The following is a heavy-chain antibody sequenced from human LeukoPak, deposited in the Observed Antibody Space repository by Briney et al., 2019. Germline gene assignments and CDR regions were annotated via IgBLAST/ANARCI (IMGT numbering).Heavy chain of an antibody. Sequence: GGSLRLSCSASGFTFSNYDMHWVRQEKGKGLEWVSSIGTGGHTYYAPSVKGRFTISRENAKNSLYLQMNSLRAGDTAIYYCTRGGLEAPCDVWGLGTMVAVSS. CDR1: GFTFSNYD. J-gene: IGHJ3*01. CDR3: TRGGLEAPCDV. D-gene: IGHD5-24*01. V-gene: IGHV3-13*01. CDR2: IGTGGHT.